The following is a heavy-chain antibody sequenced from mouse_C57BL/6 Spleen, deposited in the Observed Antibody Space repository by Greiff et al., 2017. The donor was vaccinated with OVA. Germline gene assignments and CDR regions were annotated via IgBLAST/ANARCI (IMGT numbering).Heavy chain of an antibody. CDR1: GYTFTSYW. D-gene: IGHD2-1*01. CDR3: ARSSYGNAMDY. J-gene: IGHJ4*01. Sequence: QVQLQQPGAELVMPGASVKLSCKASGYTFTSYWMHWVKQRPGQGLEWIGEIDPSDSYTNYNQKFKGKSTLTVDKSSSTAYMQLSSLTSEDSAVYYCARSSYGNAMDYWGQGTSVTVSS. CDR2: IDPSDSYT. V-gene: IGHV1-69*01.